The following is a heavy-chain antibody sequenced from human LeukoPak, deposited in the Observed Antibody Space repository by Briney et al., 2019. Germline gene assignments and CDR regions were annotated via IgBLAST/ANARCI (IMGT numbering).Heavy chain of an antibody. CDR3: ARVEAATTYYFDY. Sequence: SVKVSCKASGGTFSSYAISWVRQAPGQGLEWMGGIIPIFGTANYAQKFQGRVTITADESTSTAYMELSSLRSEDTAVYYCARVEAATTYYFDYWGQGTLVTVSS. J-gene: IGHJ4*02. CDR2: IIPIFGTA. D-gene: IGHD2-15*01. V-gene: IGHV1-69*01. CDR1: GGTFSSYA.